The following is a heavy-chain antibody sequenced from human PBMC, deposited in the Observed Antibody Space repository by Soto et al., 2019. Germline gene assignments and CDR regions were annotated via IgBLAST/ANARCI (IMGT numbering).Heavy chain of an antibody. D-gene: IGHD3-22*01. J-gene: IGHJ5*02. CDR1: GGTFSSYA. V-gene: IGHV1-69*06. Sequence: ASVKVSCKASGGTFSSYAISWVRQAPGQGLEWMGGIIPIFGTANYAQKFQGRVTITADKSTSTAYMELSSLRSEDTAVYYCARKSSSGYYGWFVPWGQGTLVTVSS. CDR2: IIPIFGTA. CDR3: ARKSSSGYYGWFVP.